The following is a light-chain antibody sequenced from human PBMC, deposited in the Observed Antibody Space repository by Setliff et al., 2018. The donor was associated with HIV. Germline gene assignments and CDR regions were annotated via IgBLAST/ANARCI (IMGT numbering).Light chain of an antibody. CDR1: SSDIGTYNF. J-gene: IGLJ1*01. V-gene: IGLV2-14*01. Sequence: SALTQPASVSGSPGQSITISCTGTSSDIGTYNFVSWYQQHPGRAPKLIIYEVTNRPSGVSSRFSGSKSGNTASLTISGLQTEDEADYYCTSYTSRNTLVFGTGTKVTVL. CDR3: TSYTSRNTLV. CDR2: EVT.